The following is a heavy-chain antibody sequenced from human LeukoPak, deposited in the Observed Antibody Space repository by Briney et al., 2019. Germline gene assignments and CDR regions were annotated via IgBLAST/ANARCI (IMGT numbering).Heavy chain of an antibody. Sequence: GGSLRLSCAASGFTFSNYWMSWVRQAPRKGLEWVANINRDGSEKYYVDSVKGRFTISRDNSKNSLCLQMSSLRAEDTAVYYCARAMISGSVYYYYGMDVWGQGTTVTVSS. CDR2: INRDGSEK. V-gene: IGHV3-7*01. J-gene: IGHJ6*02. D-gene: IGHD3-16*01. CDR1: GFTFSNYW. CDR3: ARAMISGSVYYYYGMDV.